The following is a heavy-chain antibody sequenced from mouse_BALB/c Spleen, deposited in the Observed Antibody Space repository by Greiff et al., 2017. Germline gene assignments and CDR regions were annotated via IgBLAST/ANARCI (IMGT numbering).Heavy chain of an antibody. Sequence: QVQLQQSGAELVRPWTSVKVSCKASGYAFTNYLIEWVKQRPGQGLEWIGVINPGSGGTNYNEKFKGKATLTADKSSSTAYMQLSSLTSDDSAVYFCARSYYDYPAYWGQGTLVTVSA. D-gene: IGHD2-4*01. J-gene: IGHJ3*01. CDR3: ARSYYDYPAY. CDR1: GYAFTNYL. CDR2: INPGSGGT. V-gene: IGHV1-54*01.